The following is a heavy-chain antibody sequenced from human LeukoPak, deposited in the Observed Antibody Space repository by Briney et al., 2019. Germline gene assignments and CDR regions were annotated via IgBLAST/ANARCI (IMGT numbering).Heavy chain of an antibody. CDR1: GGTFSSYA. CDR3: AREGDYDSSGYYWNYLDY. J-gene: IGHJ4*02. CDR2: IIPILGIA. D-gene: IGHD3-22*01. V-gene: IGHV1-69*04. Sequence: VASVKVSCKASGGTFSSYAISWVRQAPGQGLEWMGRIIPILGIANYAQKFQGRVTITADKSTSTAYMELSSLRSEDTAVYYCAREGDYDSSGYYWNYLDYWGQGTLVTVSS.